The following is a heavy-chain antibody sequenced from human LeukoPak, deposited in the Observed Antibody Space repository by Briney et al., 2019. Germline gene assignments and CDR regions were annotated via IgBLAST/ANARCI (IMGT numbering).Heavy chain of an antibody. Sequence: GESLKISCKGSGYSFTRNWIGWVRQMPGKGLEWMAIIYPGDSGSRYSPSFQGQVTISADKSISTAYLQWSSLKASDTAMYYCARQNDFWSGYPPSYYYYYYMDVWGKGTTVTVSS. CDR3: ARQNDFWSGYPPSYYYYYYMDV. D-gene: IGHD3-3*01. CDR2: IYPGDSGS. J-gene: IGHJ6*03. V-gene: IGHV5-51*01. CDR1: GYSFTRNW.